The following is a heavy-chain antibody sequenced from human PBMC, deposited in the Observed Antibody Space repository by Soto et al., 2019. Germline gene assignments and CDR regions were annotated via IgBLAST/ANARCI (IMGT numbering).Heavy chain of an antibody. V-gene: IGHV3-23*01. D-gene: IGHD1-20*01. CDR1: GFTFSTYA. CDR3: ARHNYFFDH. CDR2: ISGSGGST. J-gene: IGHJ4*02. Sequence: GGSLRLSCVASGFTFSTYAMSWVRQAPGKGLDWVSAISGSGGSTHYADSVKGRFTISRDNSKNTVYLQMKSLRADDTAVYYCARHNYFFDHWGQGTLVNVSS.